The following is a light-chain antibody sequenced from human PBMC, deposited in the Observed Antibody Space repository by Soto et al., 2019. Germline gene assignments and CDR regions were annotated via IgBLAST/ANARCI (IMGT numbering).Light chain of an antibody. CDR1: SSDVGAYND. Sequence: QSVLTQPASVSGAPGQSITISCTGTSSDVGAYNDVSWYQQHPGKAPKLMIYGVSNRPSWVSNRFSGSKSGNTPPLTISWLQDEDEADYYCRSYTSSSTIVFGTGTKLTVL. J-gene: IGLJ1*01. V-gene: IGLV2-14*01. CDR3: RSYTSSSTIV. CDR2: GVS.